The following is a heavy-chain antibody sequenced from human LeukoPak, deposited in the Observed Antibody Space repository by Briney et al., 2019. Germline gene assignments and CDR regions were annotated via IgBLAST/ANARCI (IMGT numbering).Heavy chain of an antibody. D-gene: IGHD3-22*01. CDR3: AREMDYYDSSGYYDAFDI. Sequence: GASVKVSCKASGYTFTGYYMHWVRQAPGQGLEWMGWINPNSGGTNYAQKFQGRVTMTRDTSTSTAYMELSRLRSDDTAVYYCAREMDYYDSSGYYDAFDIWGQGTMVTVSS. CDR1: GYTFTGYY. J-gene: IGHJ3*02. V-gene: IGHV1-2*02. CDR2: INPNSGGT.